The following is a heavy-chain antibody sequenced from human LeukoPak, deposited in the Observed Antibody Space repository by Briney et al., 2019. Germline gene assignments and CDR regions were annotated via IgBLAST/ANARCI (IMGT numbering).Heavy chain of an antibody. CDR1: GFTVSSNY. J-gene: IGHJ4*02. V-gene: IGHV3-66*01. CDR3: ARTYNYGGNSDY. D-gene: IGHD4-23*01. CDR2: IYSGGST. Sequence: GGSLRLSCAASGFTVSSNYMSWVRQAPGKELEWVSVIYSGGSTYYADSVKGRFTISRDNSKNTLYLQMNSLRAEDTAVYYCARTYNYGGNSDYWGQGTLVTVSS.